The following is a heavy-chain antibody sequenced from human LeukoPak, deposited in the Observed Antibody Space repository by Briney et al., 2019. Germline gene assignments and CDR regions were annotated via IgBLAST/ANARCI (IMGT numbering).Heavy chain of an antibody. V-gene: IGHV3-33*01. D-gene: IGHD6-19*01. CDR2: IWYDGSNK. CDR1: GFTFSSYG. Sequence: GGSLRLSCAASGFTFSSYGMHWVRQAPGKGLEWVAVIWYDGSNKYYADSVKGRFTISRDNSKNTLYLQMSSLRAEDTAIYYCARGRHSSGWYHDYWGQGALVTVSS. CDR3: ARGRHSSGWYHDY. J-gene: IGHJ4*02.